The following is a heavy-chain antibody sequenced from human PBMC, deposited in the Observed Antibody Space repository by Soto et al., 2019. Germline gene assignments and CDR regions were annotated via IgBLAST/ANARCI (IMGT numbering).Heavy chain of an antibody. CDR3: ARDFEY. V-gene: IGHV3-74*01. Sequence: EVQLVESGGGLVQPGGSLRLSCEASGFTFSTFWMHWVRQAPGKGLVWVSRINSDGSSTYYADSVKGRVTISRDNAKNTLYLHLSCLRPEDTAVYYCARDFEYWGQGTLVTVSS. J-gene: IGHJ4*02. CDR2: INSDGSST. CDR1: GFTFSTFW.